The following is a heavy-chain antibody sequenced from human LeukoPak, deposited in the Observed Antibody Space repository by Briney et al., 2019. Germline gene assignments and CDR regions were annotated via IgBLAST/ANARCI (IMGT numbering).Heavy chain of an antibody. J-gene: IGHJ5*02. Sequence: WASVNVSCKASGYTFTSYDINWVRQATGQGLEWMGWMSPNSGNTGYAQKFQGRVTMTRNTSISTACMELSSLRSEDTAVYYCARVEMATILKWFDPWGQGTLVTVSS. D-gene: IGHD5-24*01. CDR3: ARVEMATILKWFDP. CDR2: MSPNSGNT. CDR1: GYTFTSYD. V-gene: IGHV1-8*01.